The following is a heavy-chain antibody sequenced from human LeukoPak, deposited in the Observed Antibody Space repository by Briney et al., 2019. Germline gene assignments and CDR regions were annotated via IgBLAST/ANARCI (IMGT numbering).Heavy chain of an antibody. V-gene: IGHV4-39*07. Sequence: SETLSLTCTVSGGSISSSSYYWGWIRQPPGKGLEWIGSIYYSGSTYYNPSLKSRVTISVDTSKNQFSLELSSVTAADTAVYYCARESGSSWYGSDYWGQGTLVTVSS. CDR3: ARESGSSWYGSDY. D-gene: IGHD6-13*01. CDR2: IYYSGST. CDR1: GGSISSSSYY. J-gene: IGHJ4*02.